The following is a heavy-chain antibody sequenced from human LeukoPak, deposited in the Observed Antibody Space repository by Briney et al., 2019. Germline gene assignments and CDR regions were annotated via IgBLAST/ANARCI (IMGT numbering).Heavy chain of an antibody. V-gene: IGHV1-69*01. J-gene: IGHJ4*02. Sequence: ASVKVSCKASGGTFSSYAISWVRQAPGQGLEWMGGIIPIFGTANYAQKFQGRVTITADESTSTAYMELSSLRSEDTDVYYCARGDCSGGSCYSDYWGQGTLVTVSS. CDR3: ARGDCSGGSCYSDY. CDR1: GGTFSSYA. CDR2: IIPIFGTA. D-gene: IGHD2-15*01.